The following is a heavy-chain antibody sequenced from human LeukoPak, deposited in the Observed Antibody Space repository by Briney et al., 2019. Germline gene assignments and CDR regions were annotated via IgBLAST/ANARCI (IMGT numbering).Heavy chain of an antibody. CDR1: GFIVSENY. V-gene: IGHV3-66*01. CDR3: VRDRWPGLGDF. CDR2: VYSGGPT. Sequence: GGSLRLSCSGSGFIVSENYMSWVRQAPGKGLEWVSTVYSGGPTFHAAPVTGTSTIYRDNSKNTLSLQMSILRAEDTAVYYCVRDRWPGLGDFWGQGTTVTVSS. D-gene: IGHD3/OR15-3a*01. J-gene: IGHJ6*02.